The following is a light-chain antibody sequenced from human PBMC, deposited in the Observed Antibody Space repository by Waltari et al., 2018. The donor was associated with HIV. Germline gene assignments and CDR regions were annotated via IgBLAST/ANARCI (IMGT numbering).Light chain of an antibody. V-gene: IGLV2-14*03. Sequence: QSALTQPASVSGSPGQSITISCSGPPSVIDPFNSVLWYQQHPGNVPKLIFFEVYYRPAGLSDRFSASKSGNTASLTISDLQPEDEADYFCSSYSTRNFLMFGGGTKLTVL. CDR3: SSYSTRNFLM. CDR2: EVY. J-gene: IGLJ3*02. CDR1: PSVIDPFNS.